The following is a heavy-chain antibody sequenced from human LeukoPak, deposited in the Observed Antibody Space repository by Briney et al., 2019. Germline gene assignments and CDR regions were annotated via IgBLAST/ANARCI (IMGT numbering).Heavy chain of an antibody. D-gene: IGHD3-10*01. V-gene: IGHV4-30-2*01. Sequence: SQTLSLTCAVSGGSISSGGYSWSWTRQPPGKGLEWIGYIYHSGSTYYNPSLKSRVTISVDRSKNQFSLKLSSVTAADTAVYYCASSNYYGSGSYAFDIWGQGTMVTVSS. CDR3: ASSNYYGSGSYAFDI. CDR1: GGSISSGGYS. CDR2: IYHSGST. J-gene: IGHJ3*02.